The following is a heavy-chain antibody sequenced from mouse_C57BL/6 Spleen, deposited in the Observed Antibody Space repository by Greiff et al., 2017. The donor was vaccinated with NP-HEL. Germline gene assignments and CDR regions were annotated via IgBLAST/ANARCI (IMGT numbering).Heavy chain of an antibody. Sequence: VQLQQPGAELVRPGSSVKLSCKASGYTFTSYWMDWVKQRPGQGLEWIGNIYPSDSETHYNQKFKDKATLTVDKSSSTAYMQLSSLTSEDSAVYYCARGAGYSNYDYWGQGTTLTVSS. D-gene: IGHD2-5*01. J-gene: IGHJ2*01. V-gene: IGHV1-61*01. CDR1: GYTFTSYW. CDR2: IYPSDSET. CDR3: ARGAGYSNYDY.